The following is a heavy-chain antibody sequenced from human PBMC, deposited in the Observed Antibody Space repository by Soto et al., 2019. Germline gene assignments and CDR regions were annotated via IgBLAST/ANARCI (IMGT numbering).Heavy chain of an antibody. Sequence: PGGSLRLSCAGSGFTFSSYAMSWVRQAPGKGLEWVSGISDSGGSTYYADSVKGRFTISRDNSKSTLYLQMNSLRAEDTAEYFCARGLITSTATYYFDYWGLGTLVTVSS. D-gene: IGHD1-20*01. J-gene: IGHJ4*02. CDR1: GFTFSSYA. CDR3: ARGLITSTATYYFDY. V-gene: IGHV3-23*01. CDR2: ISDSGGST.